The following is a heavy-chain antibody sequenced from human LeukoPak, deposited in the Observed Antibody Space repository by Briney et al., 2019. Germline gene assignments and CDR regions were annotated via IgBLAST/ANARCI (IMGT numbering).Heavy chain of an antibody. CDR2: INHNGNVN. J-gene: IGHJ6*02. V-gene: IGHV3-7*03. CDR1: GFTFSTYW. CDR3: ARGGGLDV. Sequence: GGSLRLSCAAASGFTFSTYWMSWVRQAPGKGLEWVASINHNGNVNYYVDSVKGRFTISRDNAKNSLYRQMSNLRAEDTAVYFCARGGGLDVWGQGATVTVSS. D-gene: IGHD3-16*01.